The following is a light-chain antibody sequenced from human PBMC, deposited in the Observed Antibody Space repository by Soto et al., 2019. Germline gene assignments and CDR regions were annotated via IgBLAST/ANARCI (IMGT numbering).Light chain of an antibody. V-gene: IGKV1-12*01. CDR1: QLISSW. CDR3: QQASSFPLT. J-gene: IGKJ4*01. Sequence: IQMTQSPSSLSASVGDSVTITCRASQLISSWLAWYQVKPWKAPKLVVYGASNRESGVPSRFTGSESGTLFTLTVNSLQPEDFATYYCQQASSFPLTFGGGTKVEI. CDR2: GAS.